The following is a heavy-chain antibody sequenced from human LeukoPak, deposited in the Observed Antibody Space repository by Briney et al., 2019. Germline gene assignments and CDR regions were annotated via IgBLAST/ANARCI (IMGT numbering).Heavy chain of an antibody. Sequence: SQTLSLTCTVSGGSISSGSYYWSWIRQPAGKGLEWIGRIYTSGSTNYNPSLKSQVTISVDTSKNQFSLRLSSVTAADTAVYYCARSTYYDFWSGYFDYWGQGTLVTVSS. CDR2: IYTSGST. D-gene: IGHD3-3*01. CDR1: GGSISSGSYY. V-gene: IGHV4-61*02. J-gene: IGHJ4*02. CDR3: ARSTYYDFWSGYFDY.